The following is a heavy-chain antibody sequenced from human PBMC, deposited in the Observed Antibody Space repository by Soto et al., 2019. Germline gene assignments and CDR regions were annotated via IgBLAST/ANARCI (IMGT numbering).Heavy chain of an antibody. V-gene: IGHV2-70*01. Sequence: SGPTLVNPTQTLTLTCTFSGFSLSTSGMCVSWIRQPPGKALEWLALIDWDDDKYYSTSLKTRLTISKDTSKNQVVLTMTNMDPVDTATYYCARISNYYDSSGPLFDYWGQGTLVTVSS. D-gene: IGHD3-22*01. CDR2: IDWDDDK. CDR3: ARISNYYDSSGPLFDY. J-gene: IGHJ4*02. CDR1: GFSLSTSGMC.